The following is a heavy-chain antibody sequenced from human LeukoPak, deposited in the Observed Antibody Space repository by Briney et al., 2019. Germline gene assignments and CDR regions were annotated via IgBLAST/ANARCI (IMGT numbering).Heavy chain of an antibody. V-gene: IGHV1-69*13. CDR2: TIPIFGTA. D-gene: IGHD3-10*01. J-gene: IGHJ4*02. CDR1: GGTISSDA. Sequence: SVKVSCKASGGTISSDAISWVRQAPGQGLEWMGGTIPIFGTANYAQKFQGRVTITADESTSTAYMELSSLRSEDTAVYYCARSTYYYGSGSYPFSHFDYWGQGTLVTVSS. CDR3: ARSTYYYGSGSYPFSHFDY.